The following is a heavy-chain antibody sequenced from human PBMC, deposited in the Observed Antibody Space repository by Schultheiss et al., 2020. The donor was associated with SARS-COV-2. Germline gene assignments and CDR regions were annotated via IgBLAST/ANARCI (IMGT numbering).Heavy chain of an antibody. D-gene: IGHD4-17*01. J-gene: IGHJ6*02. CDR1: GFTFSNAW. CDR2: IKSKTDGGTT. V-gene: IGHV3-15*01. CDR3: TTRDDYGDKYYYYYGMDV. Sequence: GGSLRLSCAASGFTFSNAWMSWVRQAPGKGLEWVGRIKSKTDGGTTDYAAPVKGRFTISRDDSKNTLYLQMNSLKTEDTAVYYCTTRDDYGDKYYYYYGMDVWGQGTTVTVSS.